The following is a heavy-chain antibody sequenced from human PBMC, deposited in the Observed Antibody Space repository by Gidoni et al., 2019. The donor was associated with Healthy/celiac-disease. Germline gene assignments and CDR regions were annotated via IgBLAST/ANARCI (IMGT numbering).Heavy chain of an antibody. J-gene: IGHJ6*02. CDR2: IYSGGST. V-gene: IGHV3-66*02. D-gene: IGHD6-19*01. CDR1: GFTVSSNY. Sequence: EVQLVESGGGLVQPGGSLRLSCAASGFTVSSNYMSWVRQAPGKGLEWVSVIYSGGSTYYADSVKGRFTISRDNSNNTLYLQMNSLRAEDTAVYYCAREVLGIAVAGTTMGGMDVWGQGTTVTVSS. CDR3: AREVLGIAVAGTTMGGMDV.